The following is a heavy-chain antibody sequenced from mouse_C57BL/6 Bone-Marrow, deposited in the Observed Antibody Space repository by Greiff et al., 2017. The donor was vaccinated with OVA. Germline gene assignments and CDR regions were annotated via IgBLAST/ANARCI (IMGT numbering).Heavy chain of an antibody. CDR3: TRRGFYYYGSSYWAMDY. CDR1: GYTFTSYW. J-gene: IGHJ4*01. Sequence: EVQLQQSGTVLARPGASVKMSCKTSGYTFTSYWMHWVKQRPGQGLEWIGAIYPGNSDTSYNQKFKGKAKLTAVTSASTAYMELSSLTNEDSAVYYCTRRGFYYYGSSYWAMDYWGQGTSVTVSS. CDR2: IYPGNSDT. D-gene: IGHD1-1*01. V-gene: IGHV1-5*01.